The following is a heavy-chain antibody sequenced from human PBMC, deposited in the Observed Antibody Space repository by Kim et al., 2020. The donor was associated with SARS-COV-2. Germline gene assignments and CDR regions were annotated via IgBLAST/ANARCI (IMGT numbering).Heavy chain of an antibody. J-gene: IGHJ4*02. D-gene: IGHD3-10*01. V-gene: IGHV3-11*04. CDR1: GFTFSDYY. CDR3: ATPGLGYGSGTEKVPTPY. CDR2: ISSSGSTI. Sequence: GGSLRLSCAASGFTFSDYYMSWIRQAPGKGLEWVSYISSSGSTIYYADSVKGRFTISRDNAKNSLYLQMNSLRAEDTAVYYCATPGLGYGSGTEKVPTPYWGQGTLVTVSS.